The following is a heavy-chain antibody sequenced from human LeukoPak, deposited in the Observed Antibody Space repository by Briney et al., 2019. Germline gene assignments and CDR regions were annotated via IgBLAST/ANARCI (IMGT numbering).Heavy chain of an antibody. CDR3: AKGGDVVLVAATSNYLDV. CDR2: ISASGSSA. J-gene: IGHJ6*03. D-gene: IGHD2-15*01. Sequence: GRSLRLSCAASGFTFKNYAMSWVRQAPGKGLEWVLGISASGSSAYYADPVKGRFTISRDNSNNMVYLNMNNLRADDTAVYYCAKGGDVVLVAATSNYLDVWGKGTTVTVSS. CDR1: GFTFKNYA. V-gene: IGHV3-23*01.